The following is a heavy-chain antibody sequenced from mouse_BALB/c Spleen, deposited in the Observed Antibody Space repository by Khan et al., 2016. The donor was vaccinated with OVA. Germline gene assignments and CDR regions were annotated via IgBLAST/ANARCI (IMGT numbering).Heavy chain of an antibody. CDR1: GYSFTGYF. V-gene: IGHV1-20*02. Sequence: EVQLQESGPELVKPGASVKISCKASGYSFTGYFMNWVMQRHGKSLEWIGRINPHIGETFYNQKFRDKATFTVDESSSTAHMVLRSRASEDSAVDYCARTYGSDFDYWGQGTTLTVSS. CDR2: INPHIGET. J-gene: IGHJ2*01. D-gene: IGHD1-1*01. CDR3: ARTYGSDFDY.